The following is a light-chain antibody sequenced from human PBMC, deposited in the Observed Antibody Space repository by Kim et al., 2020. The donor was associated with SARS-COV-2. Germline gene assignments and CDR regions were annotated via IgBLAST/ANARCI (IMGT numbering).Light chain of an antibody. V-gene: IGKV3-15*01. CDR2: GAS. CDR3: QQYSHWPLT. CDR1: QSVSSN. Sequence: ETVMTQSPATLSVSPGERATLSCRASQSVSSNLAWYQQKPGQAPRLLISGASTRATGIPARFSGSGSGTEFTLTISSLQSEDFAVYYCQQYSHWPLTFGGGTKVDIK. J-gene: IGKJ4*01.